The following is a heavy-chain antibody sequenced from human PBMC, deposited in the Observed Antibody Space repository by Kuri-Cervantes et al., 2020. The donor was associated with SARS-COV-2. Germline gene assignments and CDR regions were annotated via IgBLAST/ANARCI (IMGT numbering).Heavy chain of an antibody. CDR3: ARSHKDIVEVPAARGYYYGIDV. CDR1: GFTFRSYA. V-gene: IGHV3-30*04. CDR2: ISYEGRNK. Sequence: GESLKISCAASGFTFRSYAMHWVRQAPGKGLEWVAVISYEGRNKYYADSVKGRFTISRDNSKNTLYLQMNSLRAEDTAVYYCARSHKDIVEVPAARGYYYGIDVWGQGTTVTVSS. D-gene: IGHD2-2*01. J-gene: IGHJ6*02.